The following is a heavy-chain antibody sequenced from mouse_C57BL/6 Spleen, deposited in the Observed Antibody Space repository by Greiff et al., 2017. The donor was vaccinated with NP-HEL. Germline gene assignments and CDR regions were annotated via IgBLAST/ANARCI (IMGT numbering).Heavy chain of an antibody. CDR3: TRSGKLTGTGDDY. CDR1: GYTFTSYW. Sequence: EVHLVESGTVLARPGASVKMSCKTSGYTFTSYWMHWVKQRPGQGLEWIGAIYPGNSDTSYNQKFKGKAKLTAVTSASTAYMELSSLTNEDSAVYYCTRSGKLTGTGDDYWGQGTTLTVSS. D-gene: IGHD4-1*01. V-gene: IGHV1-5*01. J-gene: IGHJ2*01. CDR2: IYPGNSDT.